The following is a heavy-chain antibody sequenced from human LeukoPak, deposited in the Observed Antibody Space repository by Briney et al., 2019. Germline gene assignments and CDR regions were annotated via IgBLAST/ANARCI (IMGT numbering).Heavy chain of an antibody. D-gene: IGHD6-19*01. J-gene: IGHJ4*02. CDR2: MYYSGST. CDR3: ARGRSGIAVAGPGRYFDY. CDR1: GGSISSGGYY. Sequence: TLSLTCTVSGGSISSGGYYWSWIRQHPGKGLEWFVYMYYSGSTYYNPSLKSRVTISVDTSKNQFSLKLSSVTAADTAVYYCARGRSGIAVAGPGRYFDYWGQGTLVTVPS. V-gene: IGHV4-31*03.